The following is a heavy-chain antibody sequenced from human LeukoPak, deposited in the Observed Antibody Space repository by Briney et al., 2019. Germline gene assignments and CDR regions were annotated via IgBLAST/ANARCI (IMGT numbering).Heavy chain of an antibody. V-gene: IGHV1-2*06. CDR3: ARDRGPSSGRNWFDP. J-gene: IGHJ5*02. D-gene: IGHD3-22*01. Sequence: ASVKVSCKASGYTFTGYYMHWVRQAPGQGLEWMGRINPNSGGTNYAQKFQGRVTMTRDTSISTTYMELSRLRSDDTAVYYCARDRGPSSGRNWFDPWGQGTLVTVSS. CDR2: INPNSGGT. CDR1: GYTFTGYY.